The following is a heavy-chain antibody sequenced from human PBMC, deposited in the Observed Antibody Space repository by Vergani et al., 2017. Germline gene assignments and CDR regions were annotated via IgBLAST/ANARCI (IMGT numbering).Heavy chain of an antibody. J-gene: IGHJ4*02. CDR2: IYYSGST. D-gene: IGHD3-10*01. Sequence: QVQLQESGPGLVKPSQTLSLTCTVSGGSISSGDYYWSWIRQPPGKGLEWIGYIYYSGSTYYNPSLKSRVTISIDTSKNQFSLKLSSVTAADTAVYYCARLYYYGSGSYYNRTYYFDYWSQGTLVTVSS. V-gene: IGHV4-30-4*08. CDR1: GGSISSGDYY. CDR3: ARLYYYGSGSYYNRTYYFDY.